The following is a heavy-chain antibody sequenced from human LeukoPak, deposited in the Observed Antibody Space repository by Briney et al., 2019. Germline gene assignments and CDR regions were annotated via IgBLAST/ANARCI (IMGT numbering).Heavy chain of an antibody. CDR1: GFTFSSYT. D-gene: IGHD3-22*01. Sequence: PGGSLRLSCAASGFTFSSYTMNWVRQVPGKGLEWVSSISSGNSYIYYADSMKGRFTVSRDNAKNSLYLQMNSLRAEDTAVYYCARDFHRRYYDSSGYNAFDIWGQGTMVTVSS. V-gene: IGHV3-21*01. J-gene: IGHJ3*02. CDR2: ISSGNSYI. CDR3: ARDFHRRYYDSSGYNAFDI.